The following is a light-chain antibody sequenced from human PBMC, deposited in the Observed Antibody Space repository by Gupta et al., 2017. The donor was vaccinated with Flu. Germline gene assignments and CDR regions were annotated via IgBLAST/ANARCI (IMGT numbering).Light chain of an antibody. CDR3: EAWDDSRTVYVV. V-gene: IGLV1-44*01. J-gene: IGLJ2*01. CDR2: RDN. Sequence: QSVLPQPPSVSGTLGQRVTISCSGSTSNIGRNTVNWYQQFPGAAPNLLIFRDNKRRSGAPARCSGANSGTSAALTISGLQSEEEAVYHCEAWDDSRTVYVVFGGGTKLTVL. CDR1: TSNIGRNT.